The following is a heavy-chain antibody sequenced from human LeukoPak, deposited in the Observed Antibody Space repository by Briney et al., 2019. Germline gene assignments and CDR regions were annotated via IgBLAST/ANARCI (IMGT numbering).Heavy chain of an antibody. J-gene: IGHJ4*02. CDR2: INEDGRER. Sequence: GGSLRLSCAVSGFTFSNYWMSWVRQAPGKGLEWVANINEDGRERYYVDSVKGRFTISRDNAKNSLYLQMNSLRAEETAVYYCARFGSQGMGELLTHWGQGTLVTVSS. CDR3: ARFGSQGMGELLTH. D-gene: IGHD3-16*01. CDR1: GFTFSNYW. V-gene: IGHV3-7*01.